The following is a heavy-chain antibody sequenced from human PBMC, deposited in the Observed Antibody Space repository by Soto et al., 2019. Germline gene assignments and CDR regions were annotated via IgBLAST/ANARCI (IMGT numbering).Heavy chain of an antibody. J-gene: IGHJ4*01. Sequence: SENLSITCTVSGGSMFSYYWSWIRQPAGKGLEWIARIYGSGGTNYNPSLKSRVTMSLDTSKNKFSLRLTSVTAADTAVYYCAREGASSYASRHFDNWGPVTLFIVS. D-gene: IGHD3-16*01. CDR2: IYGSGGT. CDR1: GGSMFSYY. V-gene: IGHV4-4*07. CDR3: AREGASSYASRHFDN.